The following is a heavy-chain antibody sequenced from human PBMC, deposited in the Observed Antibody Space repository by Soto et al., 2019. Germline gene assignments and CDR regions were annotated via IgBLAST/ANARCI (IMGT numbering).Heavy chain of an antibody. V-gene: IGHV4-39*01. Sequence: PSETLSLTCTVSGGSISSSSYYWGWIRQPPGKGLEWIGSIYYSGSTYYNPSLKSRVTISVDTSKNQFSLKLSSVTAADTAVYYFASLVGLRYFDWLPPVWGQGTTVTVSS. CDR2: IYYSGST. D-gene: IGHD3-9*01. CDR1: GGSISSSSYY. J-gene: IGHJ6*02. CDR3: ASLVGLRYFDWLPPV.